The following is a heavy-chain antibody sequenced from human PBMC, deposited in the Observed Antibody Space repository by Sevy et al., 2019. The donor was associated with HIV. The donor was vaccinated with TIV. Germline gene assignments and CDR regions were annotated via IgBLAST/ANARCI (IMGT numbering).Heavy chain of an antibody. CDR1: GGSISSDY. CDR3: ARAVGILDKSEFYFDD. V-gene: IGHV4-59*01. J-gene: IGHJ4*02. D-gene: IGHD2-21*01. Sequence: SETLSLTCTVSGGSISSDYWSWIRQPPGKGLEWIGYIYYSGSTSYKPSLRGRVTISIDTSKNQFSLKLSSVTAADTAVYYCARAVGILDKSEFYFDDWGQGTLVTVSS. CDR2: IYYSGST.